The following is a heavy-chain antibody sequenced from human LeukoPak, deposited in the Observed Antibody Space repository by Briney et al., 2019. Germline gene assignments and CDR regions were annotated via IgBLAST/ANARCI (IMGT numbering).Heavy chain of an antibody. Sequence: PGGSLRLSCAASGFTFSSYGMHWVRQAPGKGLEWVAVISYDGSNKYYADSVKGRFTISRDNSKNTLYLQMNSLRAEDTAVYYCAKGVSLYSSGWYETWGQGTLVTVSS. CDR1: GFTFSSYG. CDR2: ISYDGSNK. V-gene: IGHV3-30*18. J-gene: IGHJ5*02. CDR3: AKGVSLYSSGWYET. D-gene: IGHD6-19*01.